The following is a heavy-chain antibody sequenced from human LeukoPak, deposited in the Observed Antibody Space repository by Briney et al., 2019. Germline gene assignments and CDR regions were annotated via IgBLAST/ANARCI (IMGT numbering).Heavy chain of an antibody. CDR3: ARNCGGDCYEGHYYYGMDV. J-gene: IGHJ6*02. V-gene: IGHV6-1*01. Sequence: SQTLSLTCAISGDSVSINSAAWNWIRQSPSRGLEWLGRTYYRSKWYYDYAVSVKSRITINPDTSKNQFSLQLNSVTPEDTAVYYCARNCGGDCYEGHYYYGMDVWGQGTTVTVSS. CDR1: GDSVSINSAA. CDR2: TYYRSKWYY. D-gene: IGHD2-21*02.